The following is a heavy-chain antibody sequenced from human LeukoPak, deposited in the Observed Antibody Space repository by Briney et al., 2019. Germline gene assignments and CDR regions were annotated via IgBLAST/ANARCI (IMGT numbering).Heavy chain of an antibody. CDR2: IYYSGST. CDR3: ARLLKWGPGLAWYFDL. Sequence: KTSETLSLTCTVSGGSISSYYWSWIRQPAGKGLEWIGYIYYSGSTNYNPSLKSRVTISVDTSKNQFSLKLSSVTAADTAVYYCARLLKWGPGLAWYFDLWGRGTLVTVSS. V-gene: IGHV4-59*08. J-gene: IGHJ2*01. D-gene: IGHD2-8*01. CDR1: GGSISSYY.